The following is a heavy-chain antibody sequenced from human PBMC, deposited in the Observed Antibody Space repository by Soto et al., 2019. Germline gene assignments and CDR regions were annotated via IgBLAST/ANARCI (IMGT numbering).Heavy chain of an antibody. CDR1: GFTFTSFW. Sequence: EVQLVESGGGLVQPGGSLRLSCAASGFTFTSFWMSLVLQAPGKGLDWVANIKQDGSEKYYVDSVKGRFTISRDNAKNSLYLQMNSLRAEDTAVYYCAREGVGAGVDYWGQGTLLTVSS. V-gene: IGHV3-7*03. CDR3: AREGVGAGVDY. J-gene: IGHJ4*02. D-gene: IGHD1-26*01. CDR2: IKQDGSEK.